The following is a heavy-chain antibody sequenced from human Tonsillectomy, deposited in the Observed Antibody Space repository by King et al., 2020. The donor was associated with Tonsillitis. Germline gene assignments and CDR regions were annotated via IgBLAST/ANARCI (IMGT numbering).Heavy chain of an antibody. CDR3: AKDGLYRQRNSGNYFDY. CDR1: GFTFSSYG. V-gene: IGHV3-30*02. J-gene: IGHJ4*02. D-gene: IGHD1-26*01. Sequence: VQLVESGGGVVQPGGFLRLSCAASGFTFSSYGMLWVRQAPGKGLEWVSFIPYDGSNKYYADSVKGRFTISRDNSMNTLYLHMNSLRAEDTAVYYCAKDGLYRQRNSGNYFDYWGQGTLVTVSS. CDR2: IPYDGSNK.